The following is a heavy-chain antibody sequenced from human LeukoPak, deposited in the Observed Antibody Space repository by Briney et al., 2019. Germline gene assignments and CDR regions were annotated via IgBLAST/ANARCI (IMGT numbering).Heavy chain of an antibody. J-gene: IGHJ4*02. CDR1: GYTFTSYD. CDR2: MNPNSGNT. Sequence: ASVKVSCKASGYTFTSYDINWVRQATGQGLEWMGWMNPNSGNTGYAQKFQGRVTMTRNTSISTAYMELSSLRSEDMAVYYCARGQKRGYDFWSGYYELDYWGQGTLVTVSS. D-gene: IGHD3-3*01. V-gene: IGHV1-8*01. CDR3: ARGQKRGYDFWSGYYELDY.